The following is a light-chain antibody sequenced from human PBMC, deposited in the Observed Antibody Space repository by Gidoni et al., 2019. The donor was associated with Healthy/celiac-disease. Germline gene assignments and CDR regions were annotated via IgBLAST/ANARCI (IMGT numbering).Light chain of an antibody. V-gene: IGLV2-14*01. CDR1: SSDVGGYNY. Sequence: QSALTQPASVSGSPGQSITISCTGTSSDVGGYNYVSWYQQHPGKAPKLMIYEVSNQPSGVPDRFSGSKSGNTASLTISGLQAEDEADYYCSSYTSSSTYVFGTGTKVTVL. CDR2: EVS. CDR3: SSYTSSSTYV. J-gene: IGLJ1*01.